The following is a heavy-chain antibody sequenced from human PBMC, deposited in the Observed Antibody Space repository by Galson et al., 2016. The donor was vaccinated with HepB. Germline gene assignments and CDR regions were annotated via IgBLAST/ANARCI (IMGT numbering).Heavy chain of an antibody. V-gene: IGHV1-3*04. J-gene: IGHJ4*02. CDR1: GYTFTSYA. CDR3: ATPATFRGAIH. D-gene: IGHD2/OR15-2a*01. Sequence: SVKVSCKASGYTFTSYAMNRVRQAPGQGLEWMGWINTGNGNTKYSQRFQGRVTITRDISASTGYMALSSMRPEDTAVYYCATPATFRGAIHWGQGSLVTVSS. CDR2: INTGNGNT.